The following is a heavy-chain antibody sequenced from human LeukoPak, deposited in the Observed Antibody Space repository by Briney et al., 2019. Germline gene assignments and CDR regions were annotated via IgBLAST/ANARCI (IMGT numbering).Heavy chain of an antibody. CDR2: IDYSGST. CDR3: ARSSSTSFNWFDP. Sequence: SETLSLTCTVSPGSISTYSWNWIRQPPGKGLEWIASIDYSGSTNSSPSLKSRVTISVDTSKNQFSLKLSSVTAADTAVYYCARSSSTSFNWFDPWGQGTLVTVSS. CDR1: PGSISTYS. V-gene: IGHV4-59*12. D-gene: IGHD2-2*01. J-gene: IGHJ5*02.